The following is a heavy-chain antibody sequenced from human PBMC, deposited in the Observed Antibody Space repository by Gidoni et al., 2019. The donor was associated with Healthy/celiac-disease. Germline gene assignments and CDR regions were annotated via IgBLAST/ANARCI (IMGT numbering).Heavy chain of an antibody. CDR3: ARDSRYFDWLFGMDV. CDR2: ISYDGSNK. CDR1: GFTFSSYA. D-gene: IGHD3-9*01. V-gene: IGHV3-30*04. Sequence: QVQLVESGGGVVQPGRSLRLSCAASGFTFSSYAMHWVRQAPGKGLEWVAVISYDGSNKYYADSVKGRFTISRDNSKNTLYLQMNSLRAEDTAVYYCARDSRYFDWLFGMDVWGQGTTVTVSS. J-gene: IGHJ6*02.